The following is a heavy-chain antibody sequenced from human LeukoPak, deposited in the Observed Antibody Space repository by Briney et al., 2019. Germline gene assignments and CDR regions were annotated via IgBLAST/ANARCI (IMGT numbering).Heavy chain of an antibody. Sequence: SGGSLRLSCAASGFTFSSYAMSWVRQAPGKGLEWVSVIYGGGSTYYADSVKGRFTISRGNSKNTLYLQMNSLRAEDTAVYYCARDTHGMAARPGGFDYWGQGTLVTVSS. J-gene: IGHJ4*02. D-gene: IGHD6-6*01. CDR1: GFTFSSYA. CDR3: ARDTHGMAARPGGFDY. V-gene: IGHV3-53*01. CDR2: IYGGGST.